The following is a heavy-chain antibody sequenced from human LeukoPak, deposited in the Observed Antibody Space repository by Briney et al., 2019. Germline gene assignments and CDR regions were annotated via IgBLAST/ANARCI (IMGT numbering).Heavy chain of an antibody. D-gene: IGHD4/OR15-4a*01. CDR2: INPGGGST. V-gene: IGHV1-46*01. CDR3: ARDLGAQTMVFFDP. J-gene: IGHJ5*02. CDR1: GYTFISYY. Sequence: ASVKVSCKASGYTFISYYIHWVRQAPGQGLEWMGIINPGGGSTTYAQKFQGRVTMTRDTSTSTVYMELSSLRSEDTAVYYCARDLGAQTMVFFDPWGQGTLVTVSS.